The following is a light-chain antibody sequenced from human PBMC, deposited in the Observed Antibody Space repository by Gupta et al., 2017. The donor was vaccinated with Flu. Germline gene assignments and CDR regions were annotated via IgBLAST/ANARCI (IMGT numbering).Light chain of an antibody. CDR1: SGSIASNF. CDR3: RCSDTITHGWV. CDR2: VAS. V-gene: IGLV6-57*01. Sequence: NFMLTQPHSVSESPGKTVTFSCTRTSGSIASNFVQWYQQSPGSSPTLVISVASQRPSGVPDSFSGFTDATSNYASPLTXDXPTEEEXDDYCRCSDTITHGWVFGGGTMLTVL. J-gene: IGLJ3*02.